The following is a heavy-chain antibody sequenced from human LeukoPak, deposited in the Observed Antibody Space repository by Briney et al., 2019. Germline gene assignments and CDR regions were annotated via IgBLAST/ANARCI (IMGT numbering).Heavy chain of an antibody. V-gene: IGHV5-51*01. CDR3: ARRERGPGVSYDY. CDR1: GYSFTSLW. Sequence: KRGESLKISSQASGYSFTSLWIAWVRQMPGKGLEWMGIIYPDDSDTRYSPSFQGQVTISADKSITTAYLQWSSPQAADNAMYYCARRERGPGVSYDYWGQGTLVTVSS. J-gene: IGHJ4*02. D-gene: IGHD3-10*01. CDR2: IYPDDSDT.